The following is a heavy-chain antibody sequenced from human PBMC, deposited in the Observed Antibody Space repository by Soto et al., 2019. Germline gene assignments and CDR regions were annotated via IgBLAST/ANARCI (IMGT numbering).Heavy chain of an antibody. D-gene: IGHD6-6*01. Sequence: GGSLRLSCAASGFTFSDYYMSWIRQAPGKGLEWVSYISSSGSTIYYADSVKGRFTISRDNAKNSLYLQMNSLRAEDTAVYYCARDLGTRTRPPYYYGMDVRGKGTTVTVSS. V-gene: IGHV3-11*01. CDR3: ARDLGTRTRPPYYYGMDV. CDR1: GFTFSDYY. CDR2: ISSSGSTI. J-gene: IGHJ6*04.